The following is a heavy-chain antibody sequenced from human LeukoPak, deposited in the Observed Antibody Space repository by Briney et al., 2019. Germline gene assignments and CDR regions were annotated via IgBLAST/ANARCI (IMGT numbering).Heavy chain of an antibody. J-gene: IGHJ5*02. D-gene: IGHD6-19*01. CDR1: GYTFTADY. CDR2: INPNTGGT. CDR3: ARWAVAGSVYWFDP. V-gene: IGHV1-2*02. Sequence: GASVKVSCKASGYTFTADYLHWVRQGPGQGLEWMGWINPNTGGTNYAQKFQGRVTMTRDTSISTAYMELSSLRSDDTAVYYCARWAVAGSVYWFDPWGQGTLVTVSS.